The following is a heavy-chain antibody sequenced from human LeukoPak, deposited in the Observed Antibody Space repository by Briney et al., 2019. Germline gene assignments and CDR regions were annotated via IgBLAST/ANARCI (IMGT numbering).Heavy chain of an antibody. CDR3: GRGRGDTAMVNYYGMDV. Sequence: SETLSLTCAVYGGSFSCYYWSWIRQPPGKGLEWIGEINHSGNTTYNPSLKSRLTISVDTSKNQFSLKLSSVTAADTAVYYCGRGRGDTAMVNYYGMDVWGQGTTVTVSS. CDR2: INHSGNT. J-gene: IGHJ6*02. V-gene: IGHV4-34*01. D-gene: IGHD5-18*01. CDR1: GGSFSCYY.